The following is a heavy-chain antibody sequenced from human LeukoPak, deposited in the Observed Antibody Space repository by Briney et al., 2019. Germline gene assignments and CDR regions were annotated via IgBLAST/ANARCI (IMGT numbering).Heavy chain of an antibody. D-gene: IGHD3-22*01. CDR1: GFNFSSYG. CDR3: AKGALKYDSSGYDYFDY. J-gene: IGHJ4*02. Sequence: AGGSLRLSCAASGFNFSSYGMHWVRQAPGKGLEWVAVISYDGSNKYYADSVKGRFTISRDNSKNTLYLQMNSLRAEDTAVYYCAKGALKYDSSGYDYFDYWGQGTLVTVSS. CDR2: ISYDGSNK. V-gene: IGHV3-30*18.